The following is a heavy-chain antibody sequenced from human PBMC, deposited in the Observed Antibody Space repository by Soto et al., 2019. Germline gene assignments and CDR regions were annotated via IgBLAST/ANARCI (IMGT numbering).Heavy chain of an antibody. J-gene: IGHJ6*02. V-gene: IGHV4-59*01. Sequence: SETLSLTCTVSGGSISSYYWSWIRQPPGKGLEWIGYIYYSGSTNYNPSLKSRVTISVDTSKNQFSLKLSSVTAADAAVYYCARCSRSKYYYGMDVWGQGTTVTVSS. CDR1: GGSISSYY. CDR2: IYYSGST. CDR3: ARCSRSKYYYGMDV. D-gene: IGHD6-6*01.